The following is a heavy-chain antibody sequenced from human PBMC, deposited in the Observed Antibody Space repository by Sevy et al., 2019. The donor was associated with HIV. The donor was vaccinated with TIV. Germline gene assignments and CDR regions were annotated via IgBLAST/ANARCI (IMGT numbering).Heavy chain of an antibody. CDR1: GGTFSSYA. D-gene: IGHD3-22*01. CDR3: AREYHYYDSSGYYGDAFDI. V-gene: IGHV1-69*13. CDR2: IIPIFGTA. Sequence: ASVKVSCKASGGTFSSYAISWVRQAPGQGLEWMGGIIPIFGTANYAQKFQGRVTITADESTSTAYMELSSPRSEDTAVYYCAREYHYYDSSGYYGDAFDIWGQGTMVTVSS. J-gene: IGHJ3*02.